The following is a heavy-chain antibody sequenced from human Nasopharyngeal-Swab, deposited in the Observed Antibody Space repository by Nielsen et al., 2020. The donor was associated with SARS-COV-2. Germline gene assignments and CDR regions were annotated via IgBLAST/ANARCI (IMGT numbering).Heavy chain of an antibody. V-gene: IGHV4-59*01. J-gene: IGHJ6*03. Sequence: SETLSLTCTVSGGSISSYYWNWVRQPPGKGLVWIAYVYYSGSTKYNPSLKSRVTISVDRAKNQVSLKLTSVTAADTAVYYCARGDILTPYYYMDVWGRGTTVAVSS. D-gene: IGHD3-9*01. CDR2: VYYSGST. CDR3: ARGDILTPYYYMDV. CDR1: GGSISSYY.